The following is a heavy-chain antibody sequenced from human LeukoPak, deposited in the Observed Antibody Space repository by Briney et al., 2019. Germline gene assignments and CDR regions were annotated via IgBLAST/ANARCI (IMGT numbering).Heavy chain of an antibody. V-gene: IGHV3-23*01. CDR3: AKGFGYGGNSGIDY. D-gene: IGHD4-23*01. CDR1: GFTFSSYA. Sequence: PGGFLRLSCAASGFTFSSYAMSWVRQAPGKGLEWVSGISGSGGSTYYADSVKGRFTISRDNSKNTLYLQMNSLRAEDTAVYYCAKGFGYGGNSGIDYWGQGTLVTVSS. J-gene: IGHJ4*02. CDR2: ISGSGGST.